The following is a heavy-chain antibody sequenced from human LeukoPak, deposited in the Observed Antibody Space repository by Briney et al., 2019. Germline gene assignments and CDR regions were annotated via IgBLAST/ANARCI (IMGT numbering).Heavy chain of an antibody. D-gene: IGHD5-12*01. CDR2: IKQDGSEK. Sequence: GGSLRLACAAYGFTFSSYWMSWVRQAPGKGLEWVANIKQDGSEKNYVDSVKGRFTISRDNAKNSLDLQMNSLRAEDTAVYYCARAGGYASSWAYWGQGTLVTVSS. J-gene: IGHJ4*02. CDR1: GFTFSSYW. CDR3: ARAGGYASSWAY. V-gene: IGHV3-7*01.